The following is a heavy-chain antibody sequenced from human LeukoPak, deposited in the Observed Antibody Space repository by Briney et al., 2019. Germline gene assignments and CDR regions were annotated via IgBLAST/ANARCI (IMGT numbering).Heavy chain of an antibody. V-gene: IGHV1-69*05. Sequence: SVKVSCKASGGTFSSYAISWVRQAPGQGLEWMGGIIPIFGTANYAQKFQGRVTITTDESTSTAYMELSSLRSEDTAVYYCARGSFYCSSTSSCRIIGLQHWGQGTLDTVSS. J-gene: IGHJ1*01. CDR2: IIPIFGTA. D-gene: IGHD2-2*01. CDR1: GGTFSSYA. CDR3: ARGSFYCSSTSSCRIIGLQH.